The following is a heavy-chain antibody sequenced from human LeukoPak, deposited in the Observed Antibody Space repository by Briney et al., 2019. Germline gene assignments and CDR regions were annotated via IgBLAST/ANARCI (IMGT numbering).Heavy chain of an antibody. D-gene: IGHD3-10*01. CDR3: ARALYYYGSGSLYGMDV. CDR1: GFTFSSYS. Sequence: GGSLRLSCAASGFTFSSYSMNWVRQAPGKGLEWVSSISSSSSYIYYADSVKGRSTISRDNAKNSLYLQMNSLRAEDTGVYYCARALYYYGSGSLYGMDVWGQGTTVTVSS. CDR2: ISSSSSYI. V-gene: IGHV3-21*01. J-gene: IGHJ6*02.